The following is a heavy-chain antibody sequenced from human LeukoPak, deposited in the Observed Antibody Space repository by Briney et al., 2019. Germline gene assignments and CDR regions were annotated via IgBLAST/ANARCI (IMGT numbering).Heavy chain of an antibody. CDR3: ARARSNSGYYAALDY. J-gene: IGHJ4*02. V-gene: IGHV3-30*03. CDR1: GFTLSNNA. Sequence: GGSLRLSCTVSGFTLSNNAIHWVRQAPGKGLEWVAVASYDGSNRYYAGSAKGRFTISRDTSKNTLYLQMNGLRAEDTAMYYCARARSNSGYYAALDYWGQGTLVTVSS. CDR2: ASYDGSNR. D-gene: IGHD3-22*01.